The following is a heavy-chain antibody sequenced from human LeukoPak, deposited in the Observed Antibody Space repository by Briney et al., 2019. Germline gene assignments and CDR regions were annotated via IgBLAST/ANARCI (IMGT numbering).Heavy chain of an antibody. J-gene: IGHJ4*02. CDR3: ARVLRLGEFVDY. Sequence: PSETLSLTCTVSGGSISSYYRSWIRQPPGKGLEWIGYIYYSGSTNYNPSLKSRVTISVDTSKNQFSLKLSSVTAADTAVYYCARVLRLGEFVDYWGQGTLVTVSS. V-gene: IGHV4-59*01. D-gene: IGHD3-16*01. CDR2: IYYSGST. CDR1: GGSISSYY.